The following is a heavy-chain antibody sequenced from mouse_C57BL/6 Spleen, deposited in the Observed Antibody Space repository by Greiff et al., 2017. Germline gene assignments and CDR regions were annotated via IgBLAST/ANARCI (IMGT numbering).Heavy chain of an antibody. D-gene: IGHD2-4*01. Sequence: EVKLMESGGGLVQPGGSLSLSCAASGFTFTDYYMSWVRQPPGKALEWLGFIRNKANGYTTEYSASVKGRFTISRDNSQSILYLQMNALRAEDSATYYVARYDDYDGAWFAYGGQGTLVTVSA. CDR1: GFTFTDYY. CDR3: ARYDDYDGAWFAY. CDR2: IRNKANGYTT. J-gene: IGHJ3*01. V-gene: IGHV7-3*01.